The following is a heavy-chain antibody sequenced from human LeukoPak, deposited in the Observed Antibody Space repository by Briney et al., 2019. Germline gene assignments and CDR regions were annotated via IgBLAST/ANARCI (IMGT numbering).Heavy chain of an antibody. CDR3: ARDSAGTTGY. V-gene: IGHV3-7*01. J-gene: IGHJ4*02. Sequence: GGSLRLSCAASGFIFSNYWMSWVRQAPGKGLEWVANIKQDGSEKNYVDSVKGRFSISRDNAKNSLYLQMNSLRAEDTAVYYCARDSAGTTGYWGQGTLVTVSS. CDR2: IKQDGSEK. D-gene: IGHD1-7*01. CDR1: GFIFSNYW.